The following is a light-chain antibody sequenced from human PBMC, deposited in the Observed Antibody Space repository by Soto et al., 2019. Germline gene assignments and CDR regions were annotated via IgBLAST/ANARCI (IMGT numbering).Light chain of an antibody. CDR2: AAS. V-gene: IGKV3-11*01. CDR1: QSVDNY. Sequence: EIVLTQSPATLSLSPGERATLSCRASQSVDNYLAWYQQKPGQAPRLLIYAASIRATGIPARFSGSVPGTAFTLTISSLEPEDFAVYYCQQRREWPRTFGQGTKLEIK. J-gene: IGKJ2*02. CDR3: QQRREWPRT.